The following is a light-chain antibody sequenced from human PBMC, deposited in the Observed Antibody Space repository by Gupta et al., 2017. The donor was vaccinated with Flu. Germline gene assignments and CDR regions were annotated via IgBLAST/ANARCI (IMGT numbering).Light chain of an antibody. CDR3: QEQYSTTYS. CDR1: QSRLYRSNNQNY. V-gene: IGKV4-1*01. CDR2: WAS. J-gene: IGKJ2*03. Sequence: DIVVTQSPVSLADTLSERAHLNCKSSQSRLYRSNNQNYLAWYQRKPGQTPKLLISWASIRESGVPDRFTGSGSGTDFALTISSLQPDDVAVYYCQEQYSTTYSFGQGTKVEIK.